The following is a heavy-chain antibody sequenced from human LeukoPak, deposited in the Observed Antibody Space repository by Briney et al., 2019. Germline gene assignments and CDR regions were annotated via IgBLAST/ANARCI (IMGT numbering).Heavy chain of an antibody. J-gene: IGHJ4*02. CDR1: GGSFSGYY. CDR3: ARARGYSYGLFDY. CDR2: INRSGST. D-gene: IGHD5-18*01. Sequence: SETLSLTCAVYGGSFSGYYWSWIRQPPGKGLEWIGEINRSGSTNYNPSLKSRVTISVDTSKNQFSLKLSSVTAADTAVYYCARARGYSYGLFDYWGQGTLVTVSS. V-gene: IGHV4-34*01.